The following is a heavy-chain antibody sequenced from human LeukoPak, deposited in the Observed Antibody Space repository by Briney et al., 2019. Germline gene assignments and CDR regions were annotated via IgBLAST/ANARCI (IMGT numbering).Heavy chain of an antibody. J-gene: IGHJ3*02. CDR1: GFTFSRYS. Sequence: PGGSLRLSCAASGFTFSRYSMNWVREAPGKGLEWVSSISSSSSYIYYADSVKGRFTISRDNAKNSLYLQMNSLRAEDTAVYYCARDHAAVVKSIVVITKTGIGDAFDIWGQGTMVTVSS. D-gene: IGHD3-22*01. CDR3: ARDHAAVVKSIVVITKTGIGDAFDI. V-gene: IGHV3-21*01. CDR2: ISSSSSYI.